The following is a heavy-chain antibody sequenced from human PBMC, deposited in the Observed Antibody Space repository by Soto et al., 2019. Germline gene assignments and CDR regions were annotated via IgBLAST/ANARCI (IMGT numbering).Heavy chain of an antibody. Sequence: QVQLVESGGGVVQPGRSRRLSCAASGFTFTSYAMHWVRQAPGKGLERVAVISYDGSNKYYADSVKGRFTISRDNSKNTLYLQMNSLRAEDTAVYYCARGRQQLGYYYYGMDVWGQGTTVTVSS. CDR1: GFTFTSYA. CDR3: ARGRQQLGYYYYGMDV. J-gene: IGHJ6*02. D-gene: IGHD6-13*01. V-gene: IGHV3-30-3*01. CDR2: ISYDGSNK.